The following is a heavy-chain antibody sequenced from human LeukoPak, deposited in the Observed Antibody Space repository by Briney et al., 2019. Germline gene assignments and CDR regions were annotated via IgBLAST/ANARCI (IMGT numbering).Heavy chain of an antibody. J-gene: IGHJ4*02. D-gene: IGHD6-13*01. Sequence: SETLSLTCTVSGYSISSGYYWGWIRQPPGKGLEWIGSIYYSGSTYYNPSLKSRVTISVDTSKNQFSLKLSSVTAADTAVYYCARRGSSSKSPSGVGFDYWGQGTLVTVSS. CDR2: IYYSGST. CDR1: GYSISSGYY. CDR3: ARRGSSSKSPSGVGFDY. V-gene: IGHV4-38-2*02.